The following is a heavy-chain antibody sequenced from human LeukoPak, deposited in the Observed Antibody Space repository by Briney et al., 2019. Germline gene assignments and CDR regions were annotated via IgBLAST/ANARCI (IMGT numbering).Heavy chain of an antibody. CDR2: IYHSGST. D-gene: IGHD3-16*01. CDR1: GGSISSGSYY. J-gene: IGHJ4*02. V-gene: IGHV4-39*07. Sequence: KPSETLSLSCTVSGGSISSGSYYWGWIRQPPGKGLEWIGSIYHSGSTYHNPSLKSRVTISVDTSKNQFSLKLSSVTAADTAVYYCARDYVLDYWGQGTLVTVSS. CDR3: ARDYVLDY.